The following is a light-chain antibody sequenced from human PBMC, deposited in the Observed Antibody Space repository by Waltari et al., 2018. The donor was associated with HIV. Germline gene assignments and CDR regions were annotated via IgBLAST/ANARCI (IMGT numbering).Light chain of an antibody. CDR3: QRANTSPS. CDR1: QAFSTW. CDR2: SAS. J-gene: IGKJ4*01. Sequence: DIQMTQSPASVSASVGDTVTITCRASQAFSTWIAWYQQKPGRAPKLLIYSASTLHSGVPSGFSGSGSGPDFTLTISNLQPEDFATYYCQRANTSPSFGGGTKVEIK. V-gene: IGKV1-12*02.